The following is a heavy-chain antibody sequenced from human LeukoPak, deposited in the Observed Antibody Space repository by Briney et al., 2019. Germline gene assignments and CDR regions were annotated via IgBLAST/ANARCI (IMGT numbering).Heavy chain of an antibody. CDR2: IKSKTDGGTT. V-gene: IGHV3-15*01. J-gene: IGHJ4*02. CDR1: GFTFSNAW. D-gene: IGHD2-21*02. Sequence: GGSLRLSCGASGFTFSNAWMSWVRQAPGKGLEWVDRIKSKTDGGTTDYAAPVKGRFTISRDDSKNTRYLQMNSLKTEDTAVYYCTTVFGVVTAENPFDYWGQGTLVTVSS. CDR3: TTVFGVVTAENPFDY.